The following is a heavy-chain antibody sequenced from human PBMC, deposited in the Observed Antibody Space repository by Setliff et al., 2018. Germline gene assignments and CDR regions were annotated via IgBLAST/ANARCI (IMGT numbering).Heavy chain of an antibody. J-gene: IGHJ5*02. D-gene: IGHD3-3*01. CDR1: GGSISSSSYY. V-gene: IGHV4-39*07. CDR3: AGNNAHLEWLFAWFDP. Sequence: PSETLSLTCTVSGGSISSSSYYWGWIRQPPGKGLEWIGSIYYSGSTSYNPSLKSRVTISVDTSKNQFSLKLSSVTAADTAAYYCAGNNAHLEWLFAWFDPWGQGTLVTVSS. CDR2: IYYSGST.